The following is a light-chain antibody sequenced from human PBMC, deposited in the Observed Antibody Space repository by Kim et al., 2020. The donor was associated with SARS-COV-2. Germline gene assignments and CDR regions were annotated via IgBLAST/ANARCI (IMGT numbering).Light chain of an antibody. Sequence: PGERDTVSCRASQSVSSNYLAWYQQKPGQAPRLLIYGASSRATGSPDRFSGSGSETDFILTISRLDPEDFAVYYCQHYGTSPLTFGGGTKVDIK. V-gene: IGKV3-20*01. J-gene: IGKJ4*01. CDR2: GAS. CDR1: QSVSSNY. CDR3: QHYGTSPLT.